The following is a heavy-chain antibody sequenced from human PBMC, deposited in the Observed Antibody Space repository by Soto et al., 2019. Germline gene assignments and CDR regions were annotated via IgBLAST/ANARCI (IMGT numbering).Heavy chain of an antibody. CDR3: ASFFSCYDPQNWFAP. D-gene: IGHD5-12*01. CDR1: GGTFSSYT. J-gene: IGHJ5*02. V-gene: IGHV1-69*02. Sequence: SVKVSCKASGGTFSSYTISWVRQAPGQGLEWMGRIIPILGIANYAQKFQGRVTITADKSTSTAYMELSSLRSEDTAVYYCASFFSCYDPQNWFAPCGQGTLDIVSS. CDR2: IIPILGIA.